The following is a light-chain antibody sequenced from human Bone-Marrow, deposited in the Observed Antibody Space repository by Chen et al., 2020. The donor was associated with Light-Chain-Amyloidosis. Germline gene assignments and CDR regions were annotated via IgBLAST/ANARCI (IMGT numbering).Light chain of an antibody. J-gene: IGLJ1*01. Sequence: QSALTQPASVSGSPGQSLTISGTGTSGDVGTYNYVSWYQQHPGKAPKVMIYAVSNRPSGVSNRFSGSKSGNTASLTISGLQAEDEADYYCSSFTSSSSYVFGPGTKVTVL. CDR3: SSFTSSSSYV. CDR2: AVS. V-gene: IGLV2-14*01. CDR1: SGDVGTYNY.